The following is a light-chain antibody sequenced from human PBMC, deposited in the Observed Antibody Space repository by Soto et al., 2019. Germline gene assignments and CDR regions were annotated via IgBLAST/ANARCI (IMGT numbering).Light chain of an antibody. CDR3: SSYGGYNAI. CDR1: SGDVGDNKF. V-gene: IGLV2-8*01. CDR2: EVS. Sequence: QSALTQPPSASGSPGQSVTISCTGPSGDVGDNKFVSWYQQHPGKAPKLIIYEVSERPSGVPDRFSGSKSGNKASLTVSGLQAEDEANYYCSSYGGYNAIFGGGTKLTVL. J-gene: IGLJ2*01.